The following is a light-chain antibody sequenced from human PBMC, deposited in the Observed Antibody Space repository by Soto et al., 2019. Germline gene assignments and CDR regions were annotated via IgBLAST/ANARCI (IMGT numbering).Light chain of an antibody. CDR1: QSVLYSSNNKNY. Sequence: DFVMTQSPDSLAVSLGERATINCKSSQSVLYSSNNKNYLAWYQQKSGQPPKLPIYWASTRQSGVPDRFSGSGAGTDFTLTISSLQAEDVAVYYCQQYYSTPFTFGPGTKVDIK. CDR3: QQYYSTPFT. V-gene: IGKV4-1*01. CDR2: WAS. J-gene: IGKJ3*01.